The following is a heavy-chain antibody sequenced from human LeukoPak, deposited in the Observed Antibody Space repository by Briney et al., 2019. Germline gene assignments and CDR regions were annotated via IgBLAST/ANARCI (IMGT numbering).Heavy chain of an antibody. D-gene: IGHD5-18*01. CDR2: IYYSGST. V-gene: IGHV4-59*01. J-gene: IGHJ4*02. Sequence: SETLSLTCTDSGGSISSYYWSWIRQPPGKGLEWIGYIYYSGSTNYNPSLKSRVTISVDTSKNQFSLKLSSVTAADTAVYYCARGTAMVKTHPFDYWGQGTLVTVSS. CDR3: ARGTAMVKTHPFDY. CDR1: GGSISSYY.